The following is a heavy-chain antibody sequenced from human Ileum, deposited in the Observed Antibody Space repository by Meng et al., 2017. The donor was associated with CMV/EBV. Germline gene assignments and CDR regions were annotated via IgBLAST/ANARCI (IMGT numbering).Heavy chain of an antibody. CDR3: AKPLTTSCNKCYSDY. J-gene: IGHJ4*02. CDR2: ISGGGGTT. Sequence: GGSLRLSCAASGFTFSSYVMSWVRQAPGKGLDWVSGISGGGGTTYYADSVKGRFTISRDNSTHTLYLQMNSLRAEDTAVYYCAKPLTTSCNKCYSDYWGQGTLVTVSS. CDR1: GFTFSSYV. D-gene: IGHD1/OR15-1a*01. V-gene: IGHV3-23*01.